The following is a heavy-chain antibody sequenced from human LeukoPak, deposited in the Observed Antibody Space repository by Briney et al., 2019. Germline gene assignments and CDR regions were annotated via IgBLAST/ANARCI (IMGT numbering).Heavy chain of an antibody. D-gene: IGHD3-3*01. CDR3: ATALTIFGVASL. CDR2: INHSGST. Sequence: PSETLSLTCAVYGGSFNTYYWSWIRQPPGKGLEWIGEINHSGSTNYNPSLKSRFTISVDTSKNQFSLKLSSVTAADTAVYYCATALTIFGVASLWGQGTLVTVSS. J-gene: IGHJ4*02. V-gene: IGHV4-34*01. CDR1: GGSFNTYY.